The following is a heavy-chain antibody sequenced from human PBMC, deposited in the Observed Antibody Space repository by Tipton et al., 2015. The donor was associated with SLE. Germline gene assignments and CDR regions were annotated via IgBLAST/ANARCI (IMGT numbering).Heavy chain of an antibody. CDR1: GYSISSGYY. J-gene: IGHJ4*02. Sequence: TLSLTCAVSGYSISSGYYWGWIRQPPGKGLEWIGSIYHSGSTYYNPSLKSRVTISVDTPKNQFSLKLSSVTAADTAGYYCARLEWELRYFDYWGQGTLVTVSS. D-gene: IGHD1-26*01. CDR3: ARLEWELRYFDY. V-gene: IGHV4-38-2*01. CDR2: IYHSGST.